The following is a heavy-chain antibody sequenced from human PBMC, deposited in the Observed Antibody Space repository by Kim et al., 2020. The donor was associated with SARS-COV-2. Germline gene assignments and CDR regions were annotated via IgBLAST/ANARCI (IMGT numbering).Heavy chain of an antibody. Sequence: GESLKISCKGSGYSFTSYWIGWVRQMPGKGLEWMGIIYPGDSDTRYSPSFQGQVTISADKSISTAYLQWSSLKASDTAMYYCARLDMGDSSGYYEYYFDYWGQGTLVTVSS. CDR1: GYSFTSYW. D-gene: IGHD3-22*01. CDR2: IYPGDSDT. CDR3: ARLDMGDSSGYYEYYFDY. J-gene: IGHJ4*02. V-gene: IGHV5-51*01.